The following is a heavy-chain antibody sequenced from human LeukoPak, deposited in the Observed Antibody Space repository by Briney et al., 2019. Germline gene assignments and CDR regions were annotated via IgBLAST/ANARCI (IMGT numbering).Heavy chain of an antibody. J-gene: IGHJ4*02. CDR3: ARLPNRWTYGPASYLFHY. Sequence: GASVKVSCKASGYTFTDYYLHWVRQAPGQGLEWMGWINPNSGGTDYAQKFLGRVTMTRDTSISTAYMELRGLISDDTAVYYCARLPNRWTYGPASYLFHYWGQGTLVTVSS. V-gene: IGHV1-2*02. CDR1: GYTFTDYY. CDR2: INPNSGGT. D-gene: IGHD3-10*01.